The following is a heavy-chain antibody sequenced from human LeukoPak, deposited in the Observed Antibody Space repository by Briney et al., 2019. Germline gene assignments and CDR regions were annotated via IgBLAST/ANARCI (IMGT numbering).Heavy chain of an antibody. Sequence: SETLSLTCTVSGGSISSYYWSWIRQPPGKGLEWIGYIYYSGSTNYNPSLKSRVTISVDTSKNQFSLKLSSVTAAGTAVYYCARVMAIDSSGYYFDAFDIWGQGTMVTVSS. CDR3: ARVMAIDSSGYYFDAFDI. CDR1: GGSISSYY. J-gene: IGHJ3*02. V-gene: IGHV4-59*01. D-gene: IGHD3-22*01. CDR2: IYYSGST.